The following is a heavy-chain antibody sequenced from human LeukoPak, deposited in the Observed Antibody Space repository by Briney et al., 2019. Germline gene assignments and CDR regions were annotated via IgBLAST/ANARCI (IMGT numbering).Heavy chain of an antibody. Sequence: SETLSLTCSVSGGSVSSGTYYWSWIRQPPEKGLEWLGYIYYSGSTNYHPSLKSRVTISLDMSKNQFSLKLTSVAAADTAVYYCARVADSSRYANAFDIWGQGTMVTVSS. CDR1: GGSVSSGTYY. J-gene: IGHJ3*02. V-gene: IGHV4-61*01. CDR3: ARVADSSRYANAFDI. D-gene: IGHD3-22*01. CDR2: IYYSGST.